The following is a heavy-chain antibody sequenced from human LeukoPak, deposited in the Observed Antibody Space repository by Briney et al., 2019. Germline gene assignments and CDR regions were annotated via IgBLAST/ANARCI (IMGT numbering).Heavy chain of an antibody. V-gene: IGHV4-4*09. J-gene: IGHJ4*02. CDR1: GGSISSYY. CDR2: IYTSGST. CDR3: ARHDGHSFFDY. D-gene: IGHD1-1*01. Sequence: SETLSLTCTVSGGSISSYYWRWIRQPPGKGLEWIWYIYTSGSTNYNPSLKSRVTISVDTSKNQFSLKLSSVTAADTAVYYCARHDGHSFFDYWGQGTLVTVSS.